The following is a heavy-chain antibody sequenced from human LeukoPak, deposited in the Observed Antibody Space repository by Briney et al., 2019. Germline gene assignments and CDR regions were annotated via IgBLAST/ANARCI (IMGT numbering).Heavy chain of an antibody. J-gene: IGHJ6*03. CDR1: GGSISSYY. Sequence: PSETLSLTCTVSGGSISSYYWSWIRQPPGKGLEWIGYIYYSGSTNYNPSLKSRVTISVDTSKNQFSLKLSSVTAADTAVYYCARARYGDYVRDYDYYYYYMDVWGKGTTVTVSS. CDR2: IYYSGST. CDR3: ARARYGDYVRDYDYYYYYMDV. V-gene: IGHV4-59*01. D-gene: IGHD4-17*01.